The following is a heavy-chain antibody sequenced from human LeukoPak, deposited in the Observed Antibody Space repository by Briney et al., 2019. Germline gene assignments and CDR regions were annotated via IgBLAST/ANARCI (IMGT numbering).Heavy chain of an antibody. J-gene: IGHJ4*02. CDR2: IYYSGST. CDR3: ARDGGYCSSTSCYERGVDY. CDR1: GGSISSYY. Sequence: SETLSLTCTVSGGSISSYYWSWIRQPPGKGLEWIGYIYYSGSTYYNPSLKSRVTISVDTSKNQFSLKLSSVTAADTAVYYCARDGGYCSSTSCYERGVDYWGQGTLVTVSS. V-gene: IGHV4-59*12. D-gene: IGHD2-2*01.